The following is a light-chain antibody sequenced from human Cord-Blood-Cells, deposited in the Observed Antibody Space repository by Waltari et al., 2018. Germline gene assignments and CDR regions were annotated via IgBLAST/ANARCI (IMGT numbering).Light chain of an antibody. CDR1: SSDVGGYNY. CDR3: SSYTSSSTLV. V-gene: IGLV2-14*01. CDR2: EVS. Sequence: QSALTQPASVSGSPGQSITISCTGTSSDVGGYNYVSWYQQHPGKAPKLMIYEVSNRPSGGSQRVSGSKSGNTASLTISGLQAEDEADYYCSSYTSSSTLVFGTGTKVTVL. J-gene: IGLJ1*01.